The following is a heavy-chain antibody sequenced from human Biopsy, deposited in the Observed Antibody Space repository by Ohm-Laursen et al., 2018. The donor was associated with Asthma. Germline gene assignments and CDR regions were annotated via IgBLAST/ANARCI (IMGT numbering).Heavy chain of an antibody. CDR1: GGYTGSSDHH. V-gene: IGHV4-30-4*01. Sequence: TLSLTCRVSGGYTGSSDHHWAWIRQAPGKGLEWTGFVCWSGSTHYSRSLERRVSISIDTATNEFSMKLWSVTPADTAVYSCARVVSYGDIYFGIDVWGPGNTVVVS. J-gene: IGHJ6*02. CDR2: VCWSGST. D-gene: IGHD4-17*01. CDR3: ARVVSYGDIYFGIDV.